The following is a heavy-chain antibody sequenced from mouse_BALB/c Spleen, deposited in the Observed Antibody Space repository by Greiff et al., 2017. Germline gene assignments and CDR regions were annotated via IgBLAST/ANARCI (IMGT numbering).Heavy chain of an antibody. V-gene: IGHV5-12-1*01. Sequence: EVKLVESGGGLVKPGGSLKLSCAASGFAFSSYDMSWVRQTPEKRLEWVAYISSGSSTIYYADTVKGRFTISRDNPKNTLFLQMTSLRSEDTAMYYCARKAYYRYDGGAMDYWGQGTSVTVSS. D-gene: IGHD2-14*01. CDR3: ARKAYYRYDGGAMDY. J-gene: IGHJ4*01. CDR1: GFAFSSYD. CDR2: ISSGSSTI.